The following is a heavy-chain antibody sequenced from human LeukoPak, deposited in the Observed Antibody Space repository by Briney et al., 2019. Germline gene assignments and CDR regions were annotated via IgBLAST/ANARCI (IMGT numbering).Heavy chain of an antibody. Sequence: ASVKVSCKASGGTFSSYAISWVRQAPGQGLEWRGGIIPIFGTANYAQKFQGRVTITADESTSTAYMELSSLRSEDTAVYYCARPQYYDFWSGYCPFDYWGQGTLVTVSS. V-gene: IGHV1-69*13. CDR3: ARPQYYDFWSGYCPFDY. J-gene: IGHJ4*02. D-gene: IGHD3-3*01. CDR1: GGTFSSYA. CDR2: IIPIFGTA.